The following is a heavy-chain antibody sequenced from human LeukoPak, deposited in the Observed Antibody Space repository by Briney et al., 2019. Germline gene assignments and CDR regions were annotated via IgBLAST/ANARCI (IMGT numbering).Heavy chain of an antibody. CDR1: GYTFTSYD. Sequence: ASVKVSCKASGYTFTSYDINWVRQAPGQGPEWMGWMNPNSGTTGYAQKFQGRVTMTRDTSTSTAYMELSSLRSEDTAVYYCARGYCPTPTCYSDNWFDPWGQGTLVTVSS. CDR2: MNPNSGTT. CDR3: ARGYCPTPTCYSDNWFDP. J-gene: IGHJ5*02. D-gene: IGHD2-2*01. V-gene: IGHV1-8*02.